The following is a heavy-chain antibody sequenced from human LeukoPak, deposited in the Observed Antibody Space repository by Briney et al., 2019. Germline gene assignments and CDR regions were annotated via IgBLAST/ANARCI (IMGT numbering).Heavy chain of an antibody. J-gene: IGHJ3*02. CDR1: GFTFSSYW. CDR2: IKQDGSEK. V-gene: IGHV3-7*01. Sequence: GGSLRLSCAASGFTFSSYWMSWVRQAPGKGLEWVANIKQDGSEKYYVDSVKGRLTISRDNAKNSLYLQMNSLRAEDTAVYYCAREGRYFDWLPYDDAFDIWGQGTMVTVSS. CDR3: AREGRYFDWLPYDDAFDI. D-gene: IGHD3-9*01.